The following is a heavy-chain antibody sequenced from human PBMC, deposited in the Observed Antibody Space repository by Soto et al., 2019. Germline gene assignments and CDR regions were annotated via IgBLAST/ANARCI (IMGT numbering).Heavy chain of an antibody. V-gene: IGHV1-8*01. CDR2: INPNSGNI. CDR1: GNTFSSYD. D-gene: IGHD3-10*01. J-gene: IGHJ4*02. Sequence: ASVKVYCKASGNTFSSYDINWVRKATGHGLEWMGWINPNSGNIGYAQKFQGRVTMTRDTAIRTAYMEVSRLRSDDTAVYYCARGRASGSYYLLDYWGQGTLVTVPS. CDR3: ARGRASGSYYLLDY.